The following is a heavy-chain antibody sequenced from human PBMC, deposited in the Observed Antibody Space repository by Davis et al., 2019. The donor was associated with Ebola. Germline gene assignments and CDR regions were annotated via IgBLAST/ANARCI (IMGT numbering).Heavy chain of an antibody. CDR3: ARRTYYYDSSGYHTGAFDY. CDR1: GGSISSSY. J-gene: IGHJ4*02. D-gene: IGHD3-22*01. CDR2: IYYSGST. Sequence: MPSETLSLTCTVSGGSISSSYWSWIRQPPGKGLEWIGSIYYSGSTYYNPSLKSRVTISVDTSKNQFSLKLSSVTAADTAVYYCARRTYYYDSSGYHTGAFDYWGQGTLVTVSS. V-gene: IGHV4-59*08.